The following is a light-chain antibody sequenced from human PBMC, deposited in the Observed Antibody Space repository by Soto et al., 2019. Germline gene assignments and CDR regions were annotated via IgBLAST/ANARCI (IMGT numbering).Light chain of an antibody. Sequence: QSALTQPASVSGSPGQSITISCTGTSSDVGGYKYVSWYQHHPGKAPKLMIYDVNNRPSGVSNRFSGSKSGNTASLTISGLQAEDEADYYCSSYTGGNPSYVFGTGTKVTVL. V-gene: IGLV2-14*01. CDR3: SSYTGGNPSYV. J-gene: IGLJ1*01. CDR1: SSDVGGYKY. CDR2: DVN.